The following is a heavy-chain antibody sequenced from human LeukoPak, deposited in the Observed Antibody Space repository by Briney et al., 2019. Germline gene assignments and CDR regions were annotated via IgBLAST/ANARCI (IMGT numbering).Heavy chain of an antibody. J-gene: IGHJ6*03. V-gene: IGHV1-69*05. CDR1: GGTFSSYA. CDR3: ARGAARPEAYYYYYYMDV. Sequence: SVKVSCKASGGTFSSYAISWVRQAPGQGLEWMGGIIPIFGTANYAQKFQGRVTITTDESTSTAYMELSSLRSEDTAVYYCARGAARPEAYYYYYYMDVWGKGTTATVSS. D-gene: IGHD6-6*01. CDR2: IIPIFGTA.